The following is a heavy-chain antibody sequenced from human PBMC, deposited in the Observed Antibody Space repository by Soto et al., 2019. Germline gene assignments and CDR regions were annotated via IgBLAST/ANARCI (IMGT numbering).Heavy chain of an antibody. CDR2: ITYDGSKK. D-gene: IGHD6-19*01. J-gene: IGHJ4*02. CDR3: ARVSQQWLVGDFDY. Sequence: GGSLRLSCAASGFTFTTFGIHWVRQAPGKGLECVAVITYDGSKKYSDSVKGRFTISRDTSEHVFYLQMNSLRTDDTAGYYCARVSQQWLVGDFDYWGQGTLVTVS. CDR1: GFTFTTFG. V-gene: IGHV3-30*03.